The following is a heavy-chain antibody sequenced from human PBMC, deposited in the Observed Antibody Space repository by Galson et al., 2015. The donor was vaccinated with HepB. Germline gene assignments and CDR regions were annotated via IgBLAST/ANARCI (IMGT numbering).Heavy chain of an antibody. D-gene: IGHD1-26*01. CDR3: ARAPSATRGSYWTPQKENYFDY. V-gene: IGHV3-30-3*01. Sequence: SLRLSCAASGFTFSSYAMHWVRQAPGKGLEWVAVISYDGSNKYYADSVKGRFTISRDNSKNTLYLQMNSLRAEDTAVYYCARAPSATRGSYWTPQKENYFDYWGQGTLVTVSS. CDR1: GFTFSSYA. CDR2: ISYDGSNK. J-gene: IGHJ4*02.